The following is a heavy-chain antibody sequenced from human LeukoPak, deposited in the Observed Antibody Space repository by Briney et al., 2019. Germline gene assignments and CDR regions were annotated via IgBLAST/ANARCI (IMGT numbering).Heavy chain of an antibody. CDR1: GGSFSAFF. D-gene: IGHD6-19*01. V-gene: IGHV4-59*01. CDR2: IYYSGST. CDR3: ARSRYSSGWYEWDY. J-gene: IGHJ4*02. Sequence: PSETLSLTCAVSGGSFSAFFWRWIRQPPGKGLEWIGYIYYSGSTNYNPSLKSRVTISVDTSKNQFSLKLSSVTAADTAVYYCARSRYSSGWYEWDYWGQGTLVTVSS.